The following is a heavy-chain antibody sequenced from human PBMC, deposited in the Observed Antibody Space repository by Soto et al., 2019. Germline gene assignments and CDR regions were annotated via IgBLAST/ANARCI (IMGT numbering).Heavy chain of an antibody. CDR3: ARDGCVGFDH. V-gene: IGHV3-74*01. CDR2: IDTDGSDT. Sequence: PGGSLRLSCAVSGLTFSNYLMHWVRQAPGKGLVWVSRIDTDGSDTLYADSVKGRFTVSRDNAKNTLYLQMHSLRAEDTATYYCARDGCVGFDHWGQGTLVTVSS. D-gene: IGHD6-19*01. CDR1: GLTFSNYL. J-gene: IGHJ4*02.